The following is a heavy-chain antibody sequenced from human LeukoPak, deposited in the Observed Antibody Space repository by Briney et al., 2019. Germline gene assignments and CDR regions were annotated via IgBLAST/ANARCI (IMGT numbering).Heavy chain of an antibody. V-gene: IGHV5-10-1*01. D-gene: IGHD5-18*01. CDR2: FDPSDSYT. CDR3: ARVDTAMVPSPYYYYGMDV. CDR1: GYSFTSYW. Sequence: GESLKISCKGSGYSFTSYWISWVRQMPGKGLEWMGRFDPSDSYTNYSPSFQGHVTISADKSISTAYLQWSSLKASDTAMYYCARVDTAMVPSPYYYYGMDVWGKGTTVTVSS. J-gene: IGHJ6*04.